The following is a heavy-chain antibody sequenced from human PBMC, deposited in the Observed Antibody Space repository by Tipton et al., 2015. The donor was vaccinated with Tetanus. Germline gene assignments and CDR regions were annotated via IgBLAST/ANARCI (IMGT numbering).Heavy chain of an antibody. D-gene: IGHD5-18*01. CDR3: ASHHRYDIHGYLIPFAP. V-gene: IGHV4-4*07. Sequence: TLSLTCVVSGDSIKSYYWSWIRQSAGKGLEWIGRISKSGDVNYNPSLKSRLTLSVDTSKTRLSLKLTSVTAADTAVYYCASHHRYDIHGYLIPFAPGGQGTVVTVSS. CDR1: GDSIKSYY. J-gene: IGHJ5*02. CDR2: ISKSGDV.